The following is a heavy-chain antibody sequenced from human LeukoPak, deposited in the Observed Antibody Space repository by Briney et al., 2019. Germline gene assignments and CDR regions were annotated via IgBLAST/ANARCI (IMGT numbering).Heavy chain of an antibody. J-gene: IGHJ4*02. Sequence: SQTLSPTCSVSGASLTIYYWNWIRQPAGKGLEWIGRYASGTTTHNTSLNSQFTMSIDTSKNQISLKPASVTAADTAAYYCAAGDHSFDNWGQGILVTVTP. CDR2: YASGTT. D-gene: IGHD7-27*01. V-gene: IGHV4-4*07. CDR1: GASLTIYY. CDR3: AAGDHSFDN.